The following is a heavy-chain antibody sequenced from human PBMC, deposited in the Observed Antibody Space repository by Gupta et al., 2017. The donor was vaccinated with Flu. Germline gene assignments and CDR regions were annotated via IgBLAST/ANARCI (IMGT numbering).Heavy chain of an antibody. Sequence: QVQLVESGGGVVQPGRSLRVYCAASGFTFRRNGLPWVRQPPGKGLEWVAVIFFDGSNEYYADSVKGRFTISRDNSKSTLYLQMNSLRAEDTAVYYCARWNLGYCTSTGCHGDALDLWGQGTMVTVSS. V-gene: IGHV3-33*01. J-gene: IGHJ3*01. CDR2: IFFDGSNE. D-gene: IGHD2-2*01. CDR1: GFTFRRNG. CDR3: ARWNLGYCTSTGCHGDALDL.